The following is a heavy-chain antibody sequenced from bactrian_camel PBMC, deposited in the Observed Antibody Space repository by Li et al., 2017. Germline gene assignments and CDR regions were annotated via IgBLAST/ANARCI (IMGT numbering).Heavy chain of an antibody. CDR3: AFAVVGGGLWYDTYEYHY. Sequence: HVQLVESGGGSVQAGGSLTLSCALDGYMYDDGVGDGVYCLAWFRQAPGKEREGVAAMYTGGGKNYADSAKGRFTVSQDNGKNTLSLQMTALKPEDTAVYYCAFAVVGGGLWYDTYEYHYWGQGTQVTVS. V-gene: IGHV3S53*01. CDR1: GYMYDDGVGDGVYC. D-gene: IGHD5*01. J-gene: IGHJ4*01. CDR2: MYTGGGK.